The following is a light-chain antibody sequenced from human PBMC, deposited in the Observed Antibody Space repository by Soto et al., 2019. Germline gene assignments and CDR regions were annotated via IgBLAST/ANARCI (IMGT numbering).Light chain of an antibody. Sequence: DIQMTQSPSTLSASVGDSVTITCRASQIIYSWLAWYQQKPGNAPKLLIYKSSTVERGVPSRFGGSGSETEFTLTINSLQPDDFATYYCLQYFDYYRTFGQGTKVEIK. CDR1: QIIYSW. CDR2: KSS. V-gene: IGKV1-5*03. CDR3: LQYFDYYRT. J-gene: IGKJ1*01.